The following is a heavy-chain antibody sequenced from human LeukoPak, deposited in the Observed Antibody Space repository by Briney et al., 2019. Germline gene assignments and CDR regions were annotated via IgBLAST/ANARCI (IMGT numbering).Heavy chain of an antibody. D-gene: IGHD3-3*01. CDR2: IFSIDEK. Sequence: SGPVLVKPAETLTLTCTVSGFSLNSDKMGVSWIRQSPGKALEWLAHIFSIDEKSYSTSLRSRLTISKDFSKSRVVLTMTNVDPVDTGTYYCARIQSIDFWSGSYSRYYFDYWGQGTLVTVSS. CDR3: ARIQSIDFWSGSYSRYYFDY. J-gene: IGHJ4*02. V-gene: IGHV2-26*01. CDR1: GFSLNSDKMG.